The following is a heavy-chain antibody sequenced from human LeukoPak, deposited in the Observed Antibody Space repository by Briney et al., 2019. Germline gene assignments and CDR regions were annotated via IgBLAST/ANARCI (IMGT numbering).Heavy chain of an antibody. CDR2: INHSGST. D-gene: IGHD3-22*01. V-gene: IGHV4-34*01. Sequence: SETLSLTCAVYGGSFSGYYWSWIRQPPGKGLEWIGEINHSGSTNYSPSLKSRVTISVDTSKNQFSLKLSSVTAADTAVYYCARETYYYDSSGYYAMVWFVDYWGQGTLVTVSS. J-gene: IGHJ4*02. CDR1: GGSFSGYY. CDR3: ARETYYYDSSGYYAMVWFVDY.